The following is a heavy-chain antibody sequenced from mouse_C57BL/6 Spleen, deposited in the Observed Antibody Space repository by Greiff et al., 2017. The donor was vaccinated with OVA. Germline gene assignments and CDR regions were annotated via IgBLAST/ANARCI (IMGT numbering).Heavy chain of an antibody. D-gene: IGHD1-1*01. CDR2: IRSKSNNYAT. CDR3: VRHERGDYYGDYAMDY. J-gene: IGHJ4*01. Sequence: EVQRVESGGGLVQPKGSLKLSCAASGFSFNTYAMNWVRQAPGKGLEWVARIRSKSNNYATYYADSVKDRFTISRDDSESMLYLQMNNLKTEDTAMYYCVRHERGDYYGDYAMDYWGQGTSVTVSS. V-gene: IGHV10-1*01. CDR1: GFSFNTYA.